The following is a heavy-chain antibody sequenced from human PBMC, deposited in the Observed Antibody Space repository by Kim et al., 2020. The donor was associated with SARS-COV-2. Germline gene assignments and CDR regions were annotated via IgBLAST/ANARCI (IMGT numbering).Heavy chain of an antibody. CDR3: DCSNTSLRGGMDD. V-gene: IGHV3-21*01. CDR1: GFTFSTYS. Sequence: GGSLRLSCAASGFTFSTYSMNWVCQAPGKGLEWVSSITSSSSYRYYADSVKGRFTISRDNAKNSLYLQMNSLRAEDTAVYYCDCSNTSLRGGMDDWGQGTTVTVSS. J-gene: IGHJ6*02. CDR2: ITSSSSYR. D-gene: IGHD2-2*01.